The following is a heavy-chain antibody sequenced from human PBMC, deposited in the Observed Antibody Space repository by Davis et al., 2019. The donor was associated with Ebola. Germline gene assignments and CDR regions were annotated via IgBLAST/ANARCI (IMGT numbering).Heavy chain of an antibody. Sequence: PGGSLRLSCGASGFIVSTNYVTWVRQAPGKGLEWVSIIYGGGGKNYADSVKGRFTISRDDSQNTVFLQMNSLRVEDTAVYYCAQGTTACRAWGQGTLVTVSS. CDR3: AQGTTACRA. V-gene: IGHV3-53*01. D-gene: IGHD2-2*01. CDR1: GFIVSTNY. CDR2: IYGGGGK. J-gene: IGHJ4*02.